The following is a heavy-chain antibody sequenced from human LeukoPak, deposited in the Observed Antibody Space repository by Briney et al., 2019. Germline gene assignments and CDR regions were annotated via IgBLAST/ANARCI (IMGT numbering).Heavy chain of an antibody. CDR2: ISAYNGNT. J-gene: IGHJ3*02. Sequence: GASVKVSCKASGYTFTSYGISWVRQAPGQGLEWMGLISAYNGNTNYAQKLQGRVTMTTDTSTSTAYMELRSLRSDDTAVYYCARGGTYYDILTGIPAPHDAFDIWGQGTMVTVSS. D-gene: IGHD3-9*01. CDR3: ARGGTYYDILTGIPAPHDAFDI. V-gene: IGHV1-18*01. CDR1: GYTFTSYG.